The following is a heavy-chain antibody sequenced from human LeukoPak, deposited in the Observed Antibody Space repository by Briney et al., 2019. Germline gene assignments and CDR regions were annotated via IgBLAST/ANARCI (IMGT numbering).Heavy chain of an antibody. V-gene: IGHV1-18*01. CDR1: GYMFNRYG. D-gene: IGHD2-8*02. J-gene: IGHJ4*02. Sequence: ASVKVSCKASGYMFNRYGISWVRQGPGQGLKWMGWISGYNGDTKYAEKLQGRVTMTTDTSTSTAYMELGSLNSDDTAVYFCARDYFHGHCAGLSCFLLDYWGQGTLVTVPS. CDR3: ARDYFHGHCAGLSCFLLDY. CDR2: ISGYNGDT.